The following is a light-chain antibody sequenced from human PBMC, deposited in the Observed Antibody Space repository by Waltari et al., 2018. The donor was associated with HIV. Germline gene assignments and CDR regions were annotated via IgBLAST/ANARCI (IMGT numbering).Light chain of an antibody. CDR2: DVN. CDR3: CSYADNYTWV. Sequence: QSALTQSRSMSGSPGQSVTISCTGTSSDVGGYNYVSWYQQHPGKAPKLMIFDVNKRPSGVPDRFSGSKSGNTASLTISGLQAEDEADYYCCSYADNYTWVFGGGTKLTVL. J-gene: IGLJ3*02. CDR1: SSDVGGYNY. V-gene: IGLV2-11*01.